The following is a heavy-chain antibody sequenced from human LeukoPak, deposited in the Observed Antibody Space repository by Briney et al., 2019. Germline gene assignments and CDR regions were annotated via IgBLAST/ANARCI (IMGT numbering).Heavy chain of an antibody. V-gene: IGHV3-53*01. CDR3: ARALGSGTYYD. CDR2: FYSGDST. J-gene: IGHJ4*02. Sequence: GGSLRLSCPASGFTVGSNYMTWIRQAPGKGLEWVACFYSGDSTFYADSVEGRFTISRDTSTNTLYLQMNKLTADDTAVYYCARALGSGTYYDWGQGTLVTVSS. D-gene: IGHD1-26*01. CDR1: GFTVGSNY.